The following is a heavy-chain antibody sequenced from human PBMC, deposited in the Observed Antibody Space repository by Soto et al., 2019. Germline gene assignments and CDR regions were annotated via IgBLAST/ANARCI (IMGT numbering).Heavy chain of an antibody. V-gene: IGHV4-31*03. CDR1: GDSISSDSSS. CDR2: ISYTGTP. Sequence: QVRLQESGPGLVKPSETLSLTCTDSGDSISSDSSSWSWIRHHPWKCLEWIGNISYTGTPYYNPPLMNRVTISVDPSKTQFSLRLISVTAAYSAVYYCASDAGLSIGDPAPFDYWGQGTRVTVSS. J-gene: IGHJ4*02. D-gene: IGHD2-2*01. CDR3: ASDAGLSIGDPAPFDY.